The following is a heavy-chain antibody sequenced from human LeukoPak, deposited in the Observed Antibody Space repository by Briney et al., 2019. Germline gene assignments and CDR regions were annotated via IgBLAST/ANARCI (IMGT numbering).Heavy chain of an antibody. Sequence: SQTLSLTCALFGDSVSSNSAAWSWIGQSPSRGLEWLGRTYYRSKWFNEYAVSVKSRITINPDTSKNQFSLQLKSLTPDDTAVYYCARFRAQMVAFDYWGQGILVTVSS. CDR3: ARFRAQMVAFDY. CDR2: TYYRSKWFN. V-gene: IGHV6-1*01. CDR1: GDSVSSNSAA. J-gene: IGHJ4*02. D-gene: IGHD3-10*01.